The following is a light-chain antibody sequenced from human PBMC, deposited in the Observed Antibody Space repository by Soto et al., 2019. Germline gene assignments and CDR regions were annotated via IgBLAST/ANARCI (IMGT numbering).Light chain of an antibody. CDR3: QTWGTGIVV. CDR1: SGHSSYA. CDR2: VNSDGRH. V-gene: IGLV4-69*01. Sequence: QPVLTQSPSASASLGASVKLTCTLSSGHSSYAIAWHQQQAEKGPRYLMKVNSDGRHSKGDGIPDRFSGSSSGAERYLTISSLQSEDEADYYCQTWGTGIVVFGGGTKVTVL. J-gene: IGLJ2*01.